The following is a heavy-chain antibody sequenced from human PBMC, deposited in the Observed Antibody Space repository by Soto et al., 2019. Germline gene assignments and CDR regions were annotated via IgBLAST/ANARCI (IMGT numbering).Heavy chain of an antibody. D-gene: IGHD1-26*01. V-gene: IGHV3-30*18. CDR1: GFTFSSYG. CDR2: ISYDGSNK. J-gene: IGHJ4*02. Sequence: QVQLVESGGGVVQPGRSLRLSCAASGFTFSSYGMHWVRQAPGKGLEWVAVISYDGSNKYYADSVKGRFTISRDNSKNPLYLKMNGRRAEDTAVYYCAKGARSGSRRAFDSWGQGPLVTVSS. CDR3: AKGARSGSRRAFDS.